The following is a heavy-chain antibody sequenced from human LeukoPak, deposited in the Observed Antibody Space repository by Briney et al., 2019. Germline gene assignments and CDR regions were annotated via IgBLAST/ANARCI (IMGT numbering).Heavy chain of an antibody. J-gene: IGHJ4*02. CDR3: ARGYALLDY. CDR1: GFTFSNYA. V-gene: IGHV3-64*01. CDR2: ITTNGGTT. D-gene: IGHD2-2*01. Sequence: PGGSLRLSCAASGFTFSNYAMHWVRQAPGKGLEFVSAITTNGGTTYYANSVKGRSTISRDNSKNTLYLHMGSLRAEDMAVYYCARGYALLDYWGLGTLVTDSS.